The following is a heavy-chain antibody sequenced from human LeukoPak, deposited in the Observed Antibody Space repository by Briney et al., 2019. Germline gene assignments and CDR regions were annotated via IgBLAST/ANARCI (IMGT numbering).Heavy chain of an antibody. D-gene: IGHD3-16*01. J-gene: IGHJ4*02. CDR3: ARLRKGGYFEN. V-gene: IGHV3-7*01. CDR2: IKEDGSEK. Sequence: PGGVLRLSFAASGFIFRNCWRSWVRQPPGRGLEWVANIKEDGSEKYYLDSVKGRFTISRDNAKNSLSLQMNSLRAEDTAIYYCARLRKGGYFENWGQGTLATASS. CDR1: GFIFRNCW.